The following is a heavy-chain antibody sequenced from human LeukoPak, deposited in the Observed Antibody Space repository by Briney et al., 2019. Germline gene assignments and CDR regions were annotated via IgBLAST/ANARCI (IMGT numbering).Heavy chain of an antibody. CDR2: ISYDGSNK. D-gene: IGHD2-2*01. Sequence: GGSLRLSCAASGFTFSSYAMHWVRQAPGKGLEWVAVISYDGSNKYYADSVKGRFTISRDNSKNTLYLQMNSLRAEDTAVYYCTRGQLLKYYYGMDVWGQGTTVTVSS. CDR1: GFTFSSYA. J-gene: IGHJ6*02. CDR3: TRGQLLKYYYGMDV. V-gene: IGHV3-30-3*01.